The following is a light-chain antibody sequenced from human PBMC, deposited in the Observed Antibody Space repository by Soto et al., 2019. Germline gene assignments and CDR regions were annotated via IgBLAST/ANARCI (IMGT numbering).Light chain of an antibody. CDR1: QSISSW. V-gene: IGKV1-5*03. CDR2: KAS. J-gene: IGKJ2*01. Sequence: DIPMTQSPSTLSASVGDRVTITCRASQSISSWLAWYQQKPGKAPKLLIYKASSLEGGVPSRFSGSGSGTEFTLTISSLQPDDFATYYCQQYSSYSPYTFGQGTKLEIK. CDR3: QQYSSYSPYT.